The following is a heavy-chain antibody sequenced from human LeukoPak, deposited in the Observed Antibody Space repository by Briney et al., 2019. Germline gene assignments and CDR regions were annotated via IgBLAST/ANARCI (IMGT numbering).Heavy chain of an antibody. V-gene: IGHV4-34*01. J-gene: IGHJ4*02. CDR3: ARVNSSSWYLFDY. CDR1: GGSFSGYY. D-gene: IGHD6-13*01. CDR2: INHSGST. Sequence: SETLSLTCAVYGGSFSGYYWSWIRQPPGKGLEWIGEINHSGSTNYNPSLKSRVTISVDTSKNRFSLKLSSVTAADTAVYYCARVNSSSWYLFDYWGQGTLVIVSS.